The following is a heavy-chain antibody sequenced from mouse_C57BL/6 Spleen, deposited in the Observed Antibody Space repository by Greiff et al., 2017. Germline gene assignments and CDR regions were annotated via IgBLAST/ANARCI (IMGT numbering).Heavy chain of an antibody. Sequence: VQLQQSGAELARPGASVKMSCKASGYTFTSYTMHWVKQRPGQGLEWIGYINPSSGYTKYNQKFKDKATLTADKSSSTAYMQLSSLTSEDSAVYYCTRPPLGGYAMDYWGQGTSVTVSS. D-gene: IGHD4-1*01. V-gene: IGHV1-4*01. CDR1: GYTFTSYT. CDR2: INPSSGYT. CDR3: TRPPLGGYAMDY. J-gene: IGHJ4*01.